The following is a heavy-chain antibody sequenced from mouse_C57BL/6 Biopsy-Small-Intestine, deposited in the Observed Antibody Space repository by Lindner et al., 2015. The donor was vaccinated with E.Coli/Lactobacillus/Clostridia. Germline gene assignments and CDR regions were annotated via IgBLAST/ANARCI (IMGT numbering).Heavy chain of an antibody. Sequence: VQLQESGPELVKPGDSVKISCKASGYSFTGYFMSWVMQSHGKSLEWIGRINPYNGDTFYNQKFKGKATLTVDKSSSTAHMELRSLTSEDSAVYYCVRLTTVVAFDYWGQGTTLTVSS. D-gene: IGHD1-1*01. CDR2: INPYNGDT. CDR3: VRLTTVVAFDY. J-gene: IGHJ2*01. CDR1: GYSFTGYF. V-gene: IGHV1-20*01.